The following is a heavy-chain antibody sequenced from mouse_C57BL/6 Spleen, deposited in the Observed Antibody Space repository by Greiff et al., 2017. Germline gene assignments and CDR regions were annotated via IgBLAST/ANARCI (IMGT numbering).Heavy chain of an antibody. CDR2: ISYDGSN. V-gene: IGHV3-6*01. CDR3: AREGDYYGSSPAWFAY. D-gene: IGHD1-1*01. CDR1: GYSITSGYY. J-gene: IGHJ3*01. Sequence: EVKLQESGPGLVKPSQSLSLTCSVTGYSITSGYYWNWIRQFPGNKLEWMGYISYDGSNNYNPSLKNRISITRDTSKNQFFLKLNSVTTEDTATYYCAREGDYYGSSPAWFAYWGQGTLVTVSA.